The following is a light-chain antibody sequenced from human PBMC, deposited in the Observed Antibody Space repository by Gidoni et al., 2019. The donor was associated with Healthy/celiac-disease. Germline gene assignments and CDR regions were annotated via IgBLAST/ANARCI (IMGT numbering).Light chain of an antibody. V-gene: IGKV1-33*01. J-gene: IGKJ4*01. CDR1: QDTSNY. CDR3: QQYENLPLT. CDR2: DAA. Sequence: DIHLTQSPSSLSASVVDRVTTTCQPSQDTSNYLNWYQQKPGKAPKLLIYDAANLETGVPSRFRGSGSGTEITFTISSLQPEDNETYYCQQYENLPLTFGGXTKVEIK.